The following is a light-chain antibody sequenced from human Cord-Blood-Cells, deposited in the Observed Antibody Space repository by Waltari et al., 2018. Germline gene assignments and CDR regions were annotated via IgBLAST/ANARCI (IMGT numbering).Light chain of an antibody. CDR2: AAS. V-gene: IGKV1-8*01. J-gene: IGKJ3*01. Sequence: AIRMTQSPSSLSASTGDRVTITCRASQGISSYLAWYQQKPGKAPKLLIYAASTLQSGVPSRFSGSGSGTDFTLTISCLQSEDFATYYCQRYYSYPPITFGPGTKVDIK. CDR1: QGISSY. CDR3: QRYYSYPPIT.